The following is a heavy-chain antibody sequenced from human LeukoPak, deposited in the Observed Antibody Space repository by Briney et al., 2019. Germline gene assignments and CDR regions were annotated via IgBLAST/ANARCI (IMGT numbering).Heavy chain of an antibody. J-gene: IGHJ3*02. CDR2: MNPNSGNT. D-gene: IGHD3-22*01. CDR1: GYTFTSYD. V-gene: IGHV1-8*01. CDR3: ARSLTYYYDSSGYKGHDAFDI. Sequence: PGASVKVSWKASGYTFTSYDINWVRQATGQGLEWMGWMNPNSGNTGYAQKFQGRVTMTRNTSISTAYMELSSLRSEDTAVYYCARSLTYYYDSSGYKGHDAFDIWGQGTMVTVSS.